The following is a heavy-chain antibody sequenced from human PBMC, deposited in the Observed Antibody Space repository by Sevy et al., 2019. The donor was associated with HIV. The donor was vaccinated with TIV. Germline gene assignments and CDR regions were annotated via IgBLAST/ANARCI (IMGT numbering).Heavy chain of an antibody. D-gene: IGHD2-2*01. Sequence: GGSLRLSCAASGFTFSTYPMNWVRQAPGKGLEWVSSISFSSNYIYYADSVKGRFTIFRDNAKNSLYLQMNSLRAEDTAVYYCARDCSSASCLWGMDVWGQGTTVTVSS. CDR2: ISFSSNYI. V-gene: IGHV3-21*04. CDR1: GFTFSTYP. CDR3: ARDCSSASCLWGMDV. J-gene: IGHJ6*02.